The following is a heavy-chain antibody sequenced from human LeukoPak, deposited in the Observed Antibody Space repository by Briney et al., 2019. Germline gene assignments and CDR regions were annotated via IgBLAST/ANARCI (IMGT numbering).Heavy chain of an antibody. CDR1: GYTFTSYG. CDR3: ARDRGDIVVVVAAQHFDY. CDR2: ISSYNGNT. Sequence: GASVKLSCTASGYTFTSYGMSWVRQAPGKGLEWMAGISSYNGNTNYAQKLQGRVTMTTDTSTSTAYMELRSLRSDDTAVYYCARDRGDIVVVVAAQHFDYWGQGTLVTVSS. D-gene: IGHD2-15*01. V-gene: IGHV1-18*01. J-gene: IGHJ4*02.